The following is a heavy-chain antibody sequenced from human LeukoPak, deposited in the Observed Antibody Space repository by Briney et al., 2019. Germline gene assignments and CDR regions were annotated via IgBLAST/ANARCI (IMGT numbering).Heavy chain of an antibody. J-gene: IGHJ4*02. Sequence: GGSLRLSCAASGFSLSNYWMAWVRQAPGKGLEWVANIKEDGSDQHYVDSVRGRFTVSRDNAANSMYLQMSSLRAEDTAVYYCAKGGITMIVVVIQYYFDYWGQGTLVTVSS. CDR3: AKGGITMIVVVIQYYFDY. V-gene: IGHV3-7*03. CDR1: GFSLSNYW. CDR2: IKEDGSDQ. D-gene: IGHD3-22*01.